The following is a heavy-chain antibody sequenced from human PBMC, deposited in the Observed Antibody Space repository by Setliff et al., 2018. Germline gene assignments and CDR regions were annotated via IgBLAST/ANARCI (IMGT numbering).Heavy chain of an antibody. CDR3: AKQGDLAFDY. D-gene: IGHD3-16*01. CDR1: GYPFVGYF. V-gene: IGHV1-2*02. Sequence: VASVKVSCKTSGYPFVGYFIYWMRQAPGQGLEWVGWIDPKSGRTKYAVKFQGRVTMTRDTSSSTIYMGVNSLTSDDTAVYFCAKQGDLAFDYWGQGTQVTVSS. CDR2: IDPKSGRT. J-gene: IGHJ4*02.